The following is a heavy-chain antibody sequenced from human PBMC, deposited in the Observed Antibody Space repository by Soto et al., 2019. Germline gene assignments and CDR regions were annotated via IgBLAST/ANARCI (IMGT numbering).Heavy chain of an antibody. CDR1: GDSISSTSYY. Sequence: PSETLSLTCTVSGDSISSTSYYWGWIRHPPGKGLEWIGSIYYSGSTYYNPSLKSRVTISIDTSKNQFSLKLSSVTAADTAVYYCARHGMDYYDSSGHYLFWGQGTMVT. CDR2: IYYSGST. CDR3: ARHGMDYYDSSGHYLF. J-gene: IGHJ3*01. D-gene: IGHD3-22*01. V-gene: IGHV4-39*01.